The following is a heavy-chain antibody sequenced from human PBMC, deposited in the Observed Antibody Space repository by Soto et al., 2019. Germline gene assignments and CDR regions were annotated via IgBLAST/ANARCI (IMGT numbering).Heavy chain of an antibody. V-gene: IGHV1-18*01. Sequence: ASVKVSCKASGYTFTSYGISWVRQAPGQGLEWMGWISAYNGNTNYAQKLQGRVTMTTDTSTSTAYMELRSLRSDDTAVYYCARTVVRVNGDYVMDYWGYGTLVTVSS. CDR1: GYTFTSYG. CDR2: ISAYNGNT. J-gene: IGHJ4*01. D-gene: IGHD4-17*01. CDR3: ARTVVRVNGDYVMDY.